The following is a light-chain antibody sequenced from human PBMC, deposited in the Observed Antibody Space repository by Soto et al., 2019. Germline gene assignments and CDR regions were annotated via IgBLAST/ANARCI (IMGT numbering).Light chain of an antibody. CDR2: GSY. CDR3: QQYGSSPPT. J-gene: IGKJ5*01. Sequence: EIVLTQSPGTLSLSPGERVTLSCRASQSFSGNYLTWYQHKPGQAPRLLIYGSYHRATGIPDRFSGSGSGTDFSLTISRLEPEDFAVYYCQQYGSSPPTFGQGTRLEIK. CDR1: QSFSGNY. V-gene: IGKV3-20*01.